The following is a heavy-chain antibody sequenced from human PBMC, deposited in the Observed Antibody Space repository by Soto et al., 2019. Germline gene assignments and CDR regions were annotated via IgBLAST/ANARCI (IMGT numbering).Heavy chain of an antibody. CDR1: GYTFTSYY. Sequence: QVQLVQSGAEVKKPGASVKVSCKASGYTFTSYYMHWVRQAPGQGLEWMGIINPSDGSTSYGQKFQGRVTMTRDTSTSTVYMELSSLRSEDTAVYYCARGHNTGWGPPLQYFQHRGQGTLVTVSS. CDR2: INPSDGST. D-gene: IGHD6-19*01. CDR3: ARGHNTGWGPPLQYFQH. J-gene: IGHJ1*01. V-gene: IGHV1-46*01.